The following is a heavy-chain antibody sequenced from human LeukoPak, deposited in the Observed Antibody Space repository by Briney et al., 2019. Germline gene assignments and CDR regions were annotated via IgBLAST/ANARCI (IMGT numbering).Heavy chain of an antibody. CDR2: IYTSGST. J-gene: IGHJ5*02. CDR1: GGSISSYY. D-gene: IGHD3-3*01. V-gene: IGHV4-4*07. Sequence: PSQSLSLTCTVSGGSISSYYWGSVRQPAGKGLEWIGRIYTSGSTTYNPSLKSRVTMSVDTSKNQFSLKLSSVTAADTAVYYCARDRSGSYWEPWGQGTLVTVSS. CDR3: ARDRSGSYWEP.